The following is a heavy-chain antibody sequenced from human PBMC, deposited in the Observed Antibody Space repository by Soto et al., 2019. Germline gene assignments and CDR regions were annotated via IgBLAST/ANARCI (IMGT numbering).Heavy chain of an antibody. D-gene: IGHD3-10*01. J-gene: IGHJ6*02. CDR3: ARDNANTMVRERYYYGMDV. CDR2: ISSSGDST. Sequence: PGGSLRLSCSASGFTFSNYAMHWVRQAPGKGLESVSAISSSGDSTHYADSVKGRFTISRDNSKNTLYLQMNSLRAEDTAVYYCARDNANTMVRERYYYGMDVWGQGTTVTVSS. CDR1: GFTFSNYA. V-gene: IGHV3-64*04.